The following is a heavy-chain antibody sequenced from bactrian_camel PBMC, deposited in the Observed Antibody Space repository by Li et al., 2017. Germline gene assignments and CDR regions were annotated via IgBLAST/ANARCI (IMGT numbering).Heavy chain of an antibody. CDR1: EYRYSYINNNYP. CDR3: EADDPLTPDPYPCASGSFVGPRY. D-gene: IGHD3*01. CDR2: ISFDGRA. J-gene: IGHJ4*01. Sequence: VQLVESGGGSVQAGGSLRLTCTASEYRYSYINNNYPMAWFRQAAGKRREWVSTISFDGRALYADSVKGRFTISKDVTKDTVYLLMDNLKVEDTAMYYCEADDPLTPDPYPCASGSFVGPRYWGQGTQVTVSS. V-gene: IGHV3S53*01.